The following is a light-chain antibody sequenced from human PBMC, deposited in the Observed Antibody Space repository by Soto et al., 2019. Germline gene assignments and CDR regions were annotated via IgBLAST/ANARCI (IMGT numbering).Light chain of an antibody. CDR2: FAS. Sequence: ERVMTQIPATLSVSPGAKATLSCRASQTVSNNLAWYQQKPGQAPRLLIYFASTRATGVPARFSGSGSGTEFTLTISNLQSEDSAVYYCQHYNEWPLTFGGGTKLETK. J-gene: IGKJ4*01. CDR1: QTVSNN. CDR3: QHYNEWPLT. V-gene: IGKV3-15*01.